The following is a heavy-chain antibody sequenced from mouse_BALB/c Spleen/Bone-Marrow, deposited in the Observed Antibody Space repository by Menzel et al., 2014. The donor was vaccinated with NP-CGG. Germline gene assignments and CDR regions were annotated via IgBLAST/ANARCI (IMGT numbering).Heavy chain of an antibody. CDR2: INPSNGRA. V-gene: IGHV1S81*02. D-gene: IGHD1-1*01. J-gene: IGHJ4*01. CDR3: ARWITTVVAPYVIDF. Sequence: QVHVKQSGAELVKPGASVKLSCKASGYTFTSYWMHWVKQRPGQGLEWIGEINPSNGRADYNEKFRSKATLTVDRSSSTAYMQLSSLTSEDSAVYFCARWITTVVAPYVIDFLGQGTSVTVSS. CDR1: GYTFTSYW.